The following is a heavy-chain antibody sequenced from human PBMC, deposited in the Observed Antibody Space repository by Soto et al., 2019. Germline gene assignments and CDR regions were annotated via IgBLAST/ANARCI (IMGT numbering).Heavy chain of an antibody. V-gene: IGHV1-8*01. J-gene: IGHJ3*02. Sequence: ASVKVSCKASGYTFTSHDINWVRQATGQGLEWMGWMNPNSGNTGYAQKFQGRVTITADESTSTAYMELSSLRSEDTAVYYCARDLYDAFDIWGQGKMVTVSS. D-gene: IGHD2-2*02. CDR2: MNPNSGNT. CDR3: ARDLYDAFDI. CDR1: GYTFTSHD.